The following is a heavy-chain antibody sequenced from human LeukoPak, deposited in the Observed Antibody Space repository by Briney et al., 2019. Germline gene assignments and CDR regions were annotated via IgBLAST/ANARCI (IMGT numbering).Heavy chain of an antibody. CDR2: INHSGST. D-gene: IGHD6-19*01. J-gene: IGHJ4*02. Sequence: SETLSLTCAVYGGSFSGYYWSWIRQPPGKGLEWNGEINHSGSTNYNPSLKSRVTISVDTSKNQFSLKLSSVTAADTAVYYCARGRGRWLVPELYYFDYWGQGTLVTVSS. V-gene: IGHV4-34*01. CDR1: GGSFSGYY. CDR3: ARGRGRWLVPELYYFDY.